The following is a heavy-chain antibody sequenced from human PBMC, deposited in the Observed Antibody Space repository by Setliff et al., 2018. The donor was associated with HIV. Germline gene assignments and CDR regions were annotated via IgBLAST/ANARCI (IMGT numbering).Heavy chain of an antibody. D-gene: IGHD2-21*02. J-gene: IGHJ4*02. CDR3: ARLSGDYYYFDY. V-gene: IGHV4-4*09. CDR1: GGSISSYY. CDR2: IYTSGST. Sequence: SETLSLTCTVSGGSISSYYWSSIRQPPGKGLEWIGYIYTSGSTNYNPSLKSRVTISLDTSKNQFSLKLTSVTAADTAVYYCARLSGDYYYFDYWGQGTLVTVSS.